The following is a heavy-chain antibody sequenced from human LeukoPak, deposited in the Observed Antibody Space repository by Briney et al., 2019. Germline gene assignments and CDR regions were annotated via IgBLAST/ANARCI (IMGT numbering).Heavy chain of an antibody. CDR3: ARDGGGGPFPTFDY. V-gene: IGHV1-69*13. Sequence: ASVKVSCKASGGTFSSYAISWVRQAPGQGLEWMGGIIPIFGTANYAQKFQGRVTITADESTSTAYMELSSLRSEDTAVYYCARDGGGGPFPTFDYWGQGTLVTVSS. D-gene: IGHD2-15*01. CDR2: IIPIFGTA. J-gene: IGHJ4*02. CDR1: GGTFSSYA.